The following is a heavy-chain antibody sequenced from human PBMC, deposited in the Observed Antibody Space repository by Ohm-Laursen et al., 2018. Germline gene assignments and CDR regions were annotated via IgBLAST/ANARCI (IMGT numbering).Heavy chain of an antibody. CDR1: GFTFSDYY. CDR2: ISSSGSTI. Sequence: SLRLSCTASGFTFSDYYMSWIRQAPGKGLEWVSYISSSGSTIYYADSVKGRFTISRDNSKNTLYLQMNSLRAEDTAVYYCARDGYSSSWLLYYYYGMDVWGQGTTVTVSS. J-gene: IGHJ6*02. V-gene: IGHV3-11*04. CDR3: ARDGYSSSWLLYYYYGMDV. D-gene: IGHD6-13*01.